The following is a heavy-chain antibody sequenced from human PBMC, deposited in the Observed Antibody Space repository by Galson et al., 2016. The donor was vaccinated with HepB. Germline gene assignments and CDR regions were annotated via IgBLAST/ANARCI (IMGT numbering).Heavy chain of an antibody. Sequence: QSGAEVKKPGASVMLSCKAFGYTFTTSGISWVRQAPGQGLEWMGWISTYSGDTKYAQNFQGGLTLTTDSSTTTAYMELRSLRFDDTAMYYCARDVQYRFDAWGQGTLVTVSS. J-gene: IGHJ4*02. V-gene: IGHV1-18*01. CDR3: ARDVQYRFDA. D-gene: IGHD2/OR15-2a*01. CDR1: GYTFTTSG. CDR2: ISTYSGDT.